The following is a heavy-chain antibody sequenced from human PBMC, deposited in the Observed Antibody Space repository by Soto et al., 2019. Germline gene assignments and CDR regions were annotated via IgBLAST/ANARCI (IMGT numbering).Heavy chain of an antibody. J-gene: IGHJ4*02. CDR2: IFWDDDK. Sequence: QITLKESGPTLVKPTQTLTPTCTFSGFSLSTSGVGVGWIRQPPGKALEWLALIFWDDDKRYSPSLKSRLTITKGTSKNQVVLTMTNMDPVDTATYYCAHSPPYDILTGSLNYFDYWGQGTLVTVSS. CDR1: GFSLSTSGVG. D-gene: IGHD3-9*01. V-gene: IGHV2-5*02. CDR3: AHSPPYDILTGSLNYFDY.